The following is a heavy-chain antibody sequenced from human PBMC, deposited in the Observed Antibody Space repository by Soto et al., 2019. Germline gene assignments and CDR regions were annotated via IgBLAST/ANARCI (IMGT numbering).Heavy chain of an antibody. V-gene: IGHV1-2*02. J-gene: IGHJ2*01. CDR1: GYSFTDHY. D-gene: IGHD3-10*01. CDR2: INPNSGGT. CDR3: ARGKEISDYWNFDL. Sequence: QVQLVQSGAEVKEPGASVKVSCEASGYSFTDHYMHWVRQAPGQGLEWMGWINPNSGGTKSAQQFQGRVTMTRDTSISTAYMELSRLRFDDTAVYYCARGKEISDYWNFDLWGRGTLVTVSS.